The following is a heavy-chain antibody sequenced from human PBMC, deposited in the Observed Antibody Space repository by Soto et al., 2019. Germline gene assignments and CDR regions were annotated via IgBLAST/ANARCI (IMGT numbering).Heavy chain of an antibody. V-gene: IGHV3-7*01. J-gene: IGHJ4*02. CDR1: GFTFSFYW. CDR3: ARDSGGSFDY. Sequence: GGSLRLSCAASGFTFSFYWMSWVRQAPGKGLEWLGTIKLDASEKKYVDSVKGRFTMSRDNAKNSLYLQLNSLRAEDTAVYYCARDSGGSFDYWGQGTPVTVSS. CDR2: IKLDASEK. D-gene: IGHD3-10*01.